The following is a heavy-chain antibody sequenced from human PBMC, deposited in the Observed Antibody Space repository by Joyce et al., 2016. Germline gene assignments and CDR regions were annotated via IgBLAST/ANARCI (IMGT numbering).Heavy chain of an antibody. D-gene: IGHD2-15*01. CDR2: INHSGGST. J-gene: IGHJ5*02. V-gene: IGHV1-46*01. Sequence: QVQLVQSGAEVKKPGASVKVSCKASGYTFTNHYMHWVRQEPGQGLEWMGIINHSGGSTSYAQKFRGRVTMTRDTSTSTVYMALSSLRSEDTAVYYCARAQAGYCSGGSCYPGNWFDPWGQGTLVTVSS. CDR1: GYTFTNHY. CDR3: ARAQAGYCSGGSCYPGNWFDP.